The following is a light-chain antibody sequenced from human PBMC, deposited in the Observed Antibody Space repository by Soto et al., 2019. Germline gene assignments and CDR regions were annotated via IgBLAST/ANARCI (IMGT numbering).Light chain of an antibody. CDR2: TNN. Sequence: QSVLTQPPSASGTPGQRVTISCSGSSSNIGNSGVNWYQQLPGTTPKLLIYTNNQRPSGVPDRISGSKSGTSASLAISGLQSEDEADYYCAAWDDSLSGYVFGTGTKVTVL. V-gene: IGLV1-44*01. CDR3: AAWDDSLSGYV. J-gene: IGLJ1*01. CDR1: SSNIGNSG.